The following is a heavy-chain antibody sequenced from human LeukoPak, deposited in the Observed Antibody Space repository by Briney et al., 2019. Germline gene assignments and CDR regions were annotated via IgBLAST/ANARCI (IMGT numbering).Heavy chain of an antibody. Sequence: APVKVSCKASGYTFTGYYMHWVRQAPGQGLEWMGWISAYNGNTNYAQKLQGRVTMTTDTSTSTAYMELRSLRSDDTAVYYCARVIHQDYGDYDYWGQGTLVTVSS. J-gene: IGHJ4*02. CDR1: GYTFTGYY. V-gene: IGHV1-18*04. D-gene: IGHD4-17*01. CDR3: ARVIHQDYGDYDY. CDR2: ISAYNGNT.